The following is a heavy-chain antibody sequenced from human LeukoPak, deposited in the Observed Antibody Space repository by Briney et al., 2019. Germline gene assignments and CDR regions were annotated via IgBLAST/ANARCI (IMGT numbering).Heavy chain of an antibody. CDR1: GFTFSNYW. Sequence: GGSLRLSCAASGFTFSNYWMHWVRQAPGKGLVWVSRINSDGINTSYADSVKGRFTISRDNAKNTLNLQMNSLRAEDTAVYYCASYSSSVSGLDYWGQGTLVTVSS. J-gene: IGHJ4*02. CDR2: INSDGINT. D-gene: IGHD6-6*01. CDR3: ASYSSSVSGLDY. V-gene: IGHV3-74*01.